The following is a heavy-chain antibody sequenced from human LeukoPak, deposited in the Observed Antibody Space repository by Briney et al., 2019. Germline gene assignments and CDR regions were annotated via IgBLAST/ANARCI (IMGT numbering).Heavy chain of an antibody. CDR1: GFTFSSYS. V-gene: IGHV3-23*02. CDR2: ISGSSGGT. D-gene: IGHD3-10*01. CDR3: AKHSPVLRAEFDY. Sequence: PGGSLRLSCTASGFTFSSYSMSWVRQAPGKGLEWVSIISGSSGGTYYDDSVKARFTNSRHSSKNPLYLQMNTLRTQDTVIYYCAKHSPVLRAEFDYWGHGTLFTFSS. J-gene: IGHJ4*01.